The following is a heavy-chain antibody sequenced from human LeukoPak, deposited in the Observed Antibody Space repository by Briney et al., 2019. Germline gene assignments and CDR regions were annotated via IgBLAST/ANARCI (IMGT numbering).Heavy chain of an antibody. V-gene: IGHV3-7*04. CDR3: TRGSGWYPDY. J-gene: IGHJ4*02. CDR1: GFAFSSFW. D-gene: IGHD6-19*01. CDR2: INQDGREK. Sequence: PGGSLRLSCAASGFAFSSFWMSWVRQVPGKGLVWVANINQDGREKNYVDSVRGRFTIFRDNAKNSLYLQMNSLRVEDTAVFYCTRGSGWYPDYWGQGTLVTVSS.